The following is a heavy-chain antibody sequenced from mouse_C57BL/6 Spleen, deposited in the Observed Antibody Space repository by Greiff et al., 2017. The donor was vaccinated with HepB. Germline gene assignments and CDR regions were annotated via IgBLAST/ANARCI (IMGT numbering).Heavy chain of an antibody. CDR2: IYIGNGYT. CDR3: ARYYYGSNPYFDY. V-gene: IGHV1-58*01. CDR1: GYTFTSYG. Sequence: EVKVEESGAELVRPGSSVKMSCKTSGYTFTSYGINWVKQRPGQGLEWIGYIYIGNGYTEYNEKFKGKATLTSDTSSSTAYMQLSSLTSEDSAIYFCARYYYGSNPYFDYWGQGTTLTVSS. J-gene: IGHJ2*01. D-gene: IGHD1-1*01.